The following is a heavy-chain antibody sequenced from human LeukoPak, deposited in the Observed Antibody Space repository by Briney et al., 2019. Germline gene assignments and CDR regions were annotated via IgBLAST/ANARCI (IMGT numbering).Heavy chain of an antibody. V-gene: IGHV3-74*01. CDR2: INIDGSST. CDR1: GFSFSSYW. D-gene: IGHD3-10*01. J-gene: IGHJ4*02. CDR3: TRARGSGSSRYYFDY. Sequence: GGSLRLSCAASGFSFSSYWIQWVRQAPGKGLVWVSLINIDGSSTSYADSVKGRFTISRDNAKNTVYLQMNSLRAEDTAVYYCTRARGSGSSRYYFDYWGQGVLVTVSS.